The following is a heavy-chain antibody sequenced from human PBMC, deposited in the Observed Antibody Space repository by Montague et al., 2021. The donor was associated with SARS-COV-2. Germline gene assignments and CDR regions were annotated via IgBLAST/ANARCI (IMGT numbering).Heavy chain of an antibody. V-gene: IGHV3-53*01. CDR1: GFTVSTNY. J-gene: IGHJ6*02. CDR3: ARGYDFWSGGYYYYGMDV. D-gene: IGHD3-3*01. Sequence: SLKLSCAASGFTVSTNYMSWVRQAPGKGLGWISVIYSGGDTYYADSVKGRFTISRDNAKNSLYLQMNSLRAEDTAVYYCARGYDFWSGGYYYYGMDVWGQGTTVTVSS. CDR2: IYSGGDT.